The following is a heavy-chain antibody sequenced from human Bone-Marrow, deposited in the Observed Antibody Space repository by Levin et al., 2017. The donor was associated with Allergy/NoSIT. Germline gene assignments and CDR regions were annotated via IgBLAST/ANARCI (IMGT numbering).Heavy chain of an antibody. J-gene: IGHJ4*02. CDR2: ISRSSSTI. CDR3: ARPDCSGTSCYYFFDS. Sequence: GGSLRLSCAASGFTVSRYSMNWVRQAPGRGLEWVSYISRSSSTISYADSVKGRFTISRDNAKNSLYLQMNSLRDEDTAVYYCARPDCSGTSCYYFFDSWGQGTLVTVSS. D-gene: IGHD2-2*01. V-gene: IGHV3-48*02. CDR1: GFTVSRYS.